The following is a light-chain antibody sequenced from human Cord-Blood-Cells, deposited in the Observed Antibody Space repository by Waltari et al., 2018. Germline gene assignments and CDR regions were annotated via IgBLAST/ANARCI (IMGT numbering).Light chain of an antibody. J-gene: IGKJ3*01. CDR3: QQYDNLPFT. CDR1: QDISNY. Sequence: DIQMNQSPSSLSASVGDRVTITCQASQDISNYLNWYQQKPGKAPKLLIYDSSNLETGVPSRFSGSGSGTDFTFTISSLHPEDIATYYCQQYDNLPFTFVPGTKVYIK. CDR2: DSS. V-gene: IGKV1-33*01.